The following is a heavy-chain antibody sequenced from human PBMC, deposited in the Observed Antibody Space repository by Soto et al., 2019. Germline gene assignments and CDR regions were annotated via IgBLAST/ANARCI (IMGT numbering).Heavy chain of an antibody. J-gene: IGHJ6*02. D-gene: IGHD1-1*01. CDR2: INPSGGST. V-gene: IGHV1-46*01. Sequence: ASVKVSCKASGYTFTSYYMHWVRQAPGQGLEWMGIINPSGGSTSYAQKFQGRVTMTRDTSTSTVYMELSSLRSEDTAVYYCARRCAARGTEERSIPLPGYGMDVWGQGTTVTVSS. CDR3: ARRCAARGTEERSIPLPGYGMDV. CDR1: GYTFTSYY.